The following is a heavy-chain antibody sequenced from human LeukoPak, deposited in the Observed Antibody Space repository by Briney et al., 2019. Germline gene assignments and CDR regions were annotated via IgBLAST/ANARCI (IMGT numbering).Heavy chain of an antibody. CDR2: ISYDGSNK. Sequence: GGSLRLSCAASGFTFSSYAMHWVRQAPGKGLEWVAVISYDGSNKYYADSVKGRFTISRDNSKNTLYLQMNSLRAEDTAVYYCARDRSIVVVSSLFDYWGQGTLVTVSS. J-gene: IGHJ4*02. D-gene: IGHD3-22*01. CDR3: ARDRSIVVVSSLFDY. V-gene: IGHV3-30-3*01. CDR1: GFTFSSYA.